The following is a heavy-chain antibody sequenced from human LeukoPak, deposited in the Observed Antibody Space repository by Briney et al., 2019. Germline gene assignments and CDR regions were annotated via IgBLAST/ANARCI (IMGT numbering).Heavy chain of an antibody. V-gene: IGHV1-69*13. CDR2: IIPIFGTA. CDR1: GGTFSSYA. D-gene: IGHD2-2*01. CDR3: ARVLSPVQAMYYFDY. J-gene: IGHJ4*02. Sequence: SVTVSCKASGGTFSSYAISWVRQAPGQGLEWMGGIIPIFGTANYAQKFQGRVTITADESTSTAYMELSSLRSEDTAVYYCARVLSPVQAMYYFDYWGQGTLVTVSS.